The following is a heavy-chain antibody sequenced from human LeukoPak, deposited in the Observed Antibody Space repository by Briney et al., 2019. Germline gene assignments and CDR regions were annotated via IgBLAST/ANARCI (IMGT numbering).Heavy chain of an antibody. Sequence: GGSLRLSCAASGFTFSSYAMSWVRQAPGKGLEWVSTISGSGGTIYYADSVKGRFTISRDNAKNSLYLQLNSLRAEDTAVYYCARESRGYDILTGKYHRGYYSYYMDVWGKGTTVTVSS. V-gene: IGHV3-23*01. J-gene: IGHJ6*03. CDR1: GFTFSSYA. CDR2: ISGSGGTI. CDR3: ARESRGYDILTGKYHRGYYSYYMDV. D-gene: IGHD3-9*01.